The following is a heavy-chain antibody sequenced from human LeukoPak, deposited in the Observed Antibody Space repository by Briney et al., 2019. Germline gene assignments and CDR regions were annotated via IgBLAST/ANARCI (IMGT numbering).Heavy chain of an antibody. Sequence: GGSLRLSCAASGFTFRTYAMSWVRQAPGKGLEWVSFISGGGGSTHLADSVKGRFIISRDNSKNTVFLQMNNLRAEDTAIYYCVTHLLGYCSDDRCYSDDQPFDDWGQGTLVTVSS. CDR2: ISGGGGST. V-gene: IGHV3-23*01. J-gene: IGHJ4*02. D-gene: IGHD2-15*01. CDR1: GFTFRTYA. CDR3: VTHLLGYCSDDRCYSDDQPFDD.